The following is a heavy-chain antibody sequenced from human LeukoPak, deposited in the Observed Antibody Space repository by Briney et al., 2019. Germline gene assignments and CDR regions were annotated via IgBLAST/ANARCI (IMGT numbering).Heavy chain of an antibody. V-gene: IGHV4-34*01. CDR1: GGSFSGYY. D-gene: IGHD6-13*01. Sequence: SETLSLTCAVYGGSFSGYYWSWIRQPPGKGLEWIGEINHSGSTNYNPSLKSLVTISVDTSKNQFSLKLSSVTAADTAVYYCARDVGGIQQLVTLDYWGQGTLVTVSS. J-gene: IGHJ4*02. CDR2: INHSGST. CDR3: ARDVGGIQQLVTLDY.